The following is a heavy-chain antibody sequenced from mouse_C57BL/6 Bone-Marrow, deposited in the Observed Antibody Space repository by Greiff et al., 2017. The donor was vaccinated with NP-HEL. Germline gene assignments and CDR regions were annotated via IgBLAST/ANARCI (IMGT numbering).Heavy chain of an antibody. CDR1: GFNIKNTY. CDR2: IDPANGNT. D-gene: IGHD1-1*01. Sequence: VQLKESVAELVRPGASVKLSCTASGFNIKNTYMHWVKQRPEQGLEWIGRIDPANGNTKYAPKFQGKATITADTSSNTAYLQLSSLTSEDTAIYYCARWSTTVVAPFAYWAQGTLVTVSA. V-gene: IGHV14-3*01. CDR3: ARWSTTVVAPFAY. J-gene: IGHJ3*01.